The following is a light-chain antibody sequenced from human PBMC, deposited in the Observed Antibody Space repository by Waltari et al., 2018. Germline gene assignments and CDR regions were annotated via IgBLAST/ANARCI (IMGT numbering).Light chain of an antibody. CDR1: QSVGTY. CDR3: QQRSSWTPHT. CDR2: DAS. Sequence: EIVLTQSPATLSLSPGETATLSCRPSQSVGTYLPWYQQKPGQAPRLLIYDASNRATGIPDRFRGSGSGTDFTLTISSLEPEDFALYYCQQRSSWTPHTFGQGARLEIK. J-gene: IGKJ2*01. V-gene: IGKV3-11*01.